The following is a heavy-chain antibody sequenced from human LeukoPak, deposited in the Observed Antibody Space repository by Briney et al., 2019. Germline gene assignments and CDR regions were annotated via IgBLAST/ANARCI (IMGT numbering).Heavy chain of an antibody. CDR2: ISGPGGTT. J-gene: IGHJ4*02. Sequence: GGSLRLSCVVSGFTFSTHAMTWVRQAPGKGLERVSDISGPGGTTYYAASVKGRFTISRDNSKNTLFLQMNSLRAEDTAVYYCARDRFTPISSGPRGYWGQGTLVTVSS. V-gene: IGHV3-23*01. CDR1: GFTFSTHA. D-gene: IGHD3-16*02. CDR3: ARDRFTPISSGPRGY.